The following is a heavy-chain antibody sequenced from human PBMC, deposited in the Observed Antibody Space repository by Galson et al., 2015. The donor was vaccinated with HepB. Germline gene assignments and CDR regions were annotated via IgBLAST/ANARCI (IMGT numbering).Heavy chain of an antibody. CDR3: ARGAVVGVVGGTESNWFVP. D-gene: IGHD1-26*01. CDR1: GYTFTTYS. CDR2: ISPYNRKT. Sequence: SVKVSCKASGYTFTTYSITWVRQAPGHGLEWMGWISPYNRKTTHTRKFQGRVTMTTDTFTSTAYMELRSLRSDDTAVYYCARGAVVGVVGGTESNWFVPWGERTLLTVAS. V-gene: IGHV1-18*01. J-gene: IGHJ5*02.